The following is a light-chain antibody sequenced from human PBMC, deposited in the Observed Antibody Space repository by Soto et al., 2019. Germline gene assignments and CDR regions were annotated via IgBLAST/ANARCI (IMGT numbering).Light chain of an antibody. J-gene: IGKJ1*01. CDR1: QSISRN. CDR3: QQKYRTPGT. Sequence: DIQFTQSPSSLAASGGDRITITCRSGQSISRNLNRYQQRRVTDSTGLIFGPNSLQSAVPYRFSGSRSGAECSLTIISLQPEELATYACQQKYRTPGTFGQGTKVDI. V-gene: IGKV1-39*01. CDR2: GPN.